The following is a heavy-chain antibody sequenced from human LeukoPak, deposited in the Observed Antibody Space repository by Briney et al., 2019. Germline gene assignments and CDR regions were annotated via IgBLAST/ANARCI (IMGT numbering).Heavy chain of an antibody. Sequence: KPSETLSLTCAVYGGSFSGYYWSWIRQPPGKGLERIGEINHSGSTNYNPSLKSRVTISVDTSKNQFSLKLSSVTAADTAVYYCSSTAMVIGGGDYWGQGTLVTVSS. CDR3: SSTAMVIGGGDY. J-gene: IGHJ4*02. CDR1: GGSFSGYY. V-gene: IGHV4-34*01. CDR2: INHSGST. D-gene: IGHD5-18*01.